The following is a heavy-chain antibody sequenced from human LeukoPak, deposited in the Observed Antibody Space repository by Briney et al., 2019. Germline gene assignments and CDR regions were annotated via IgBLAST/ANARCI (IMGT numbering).Heavy chain of an antibody. CDR3: AKDAVGATAYYFDY. Sequence: GGSLRLSCATSGFTFSSYAMSWVRQAPGKGLEWVSAISSRGDTYYAGSVKGRFTISRDNSKNTLYLQMNSLRAEDTAVYYCAKDAVGATAYYFDYWGQGTLVTVSS. CDR2: ISSRGDT. J-gene: IGHJ4*02. D-gene: IGHD1-26*01. CDR1: GFTFSSYA. V-gene: IGHV3-23*01.